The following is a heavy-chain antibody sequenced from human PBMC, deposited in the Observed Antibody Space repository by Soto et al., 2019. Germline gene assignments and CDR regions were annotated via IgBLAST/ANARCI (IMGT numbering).Heavy chain of an antibody. Sequence: VSQRLCCAVAGFTSSNHWSSCVRQDQGKGLEWVANIKQDGSEKYYVDSVKGRFTISRDNAKNSLYLQMNSLRAEDTAVYYCARVNWNDKEDRYYYHYGMDVLGQGTTVTVS. CDR3: ARVNWNDKEDRYYYHYGMDV. J-gene: IGHJ6*02. D-gene: IGHD1-1*01. CDR1: GFTSSNHW. CDR2: IKQDGSEK. V-gene: IGHV3-7*05.